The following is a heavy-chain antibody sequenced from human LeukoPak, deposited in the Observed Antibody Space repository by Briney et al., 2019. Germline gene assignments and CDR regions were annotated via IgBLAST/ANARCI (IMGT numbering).Heavy chain of an antibody. J-gene: IGHJ4*02. CDR1: GGSISSSSYY. D-gene: IGHD1-26*01. CDR3: ARRGAEWELPYFDY. V-gene: IGHV4-39*01. Sequence: PSETLSLTCTVSGGSISSSSYYWGWIRQPPGKGLEWIGSIYYSGSTYYNPSLKSRVTISVDTSKNQFSLKLSSVTAADTAVYDCARRGAEWELPYFDYWGQGTLVTVSS. CDR2: IYYSGST.